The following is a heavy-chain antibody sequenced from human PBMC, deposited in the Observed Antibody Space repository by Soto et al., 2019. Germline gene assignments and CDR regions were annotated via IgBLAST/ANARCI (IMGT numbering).Heavy chain of an antibody. CDR3: ARDNLAFQGAFDL. V-gene: IGHV3-21*01. D-gene: IGHD3-16*01. Sequence: GGSLRLSCTASGFVFSYFQFNWVRQAPGGGLEWLSSITGTSAFTEYAESIEGRFTISRDNPNKLLFLHMDNLRPEDTAVYYCARDNLAFQGAFDLWGQGTLVTVSS. CDR2: ITGTSAFT. CDR1: GFVFSYFQ. J-gene: IGHJ4*02.